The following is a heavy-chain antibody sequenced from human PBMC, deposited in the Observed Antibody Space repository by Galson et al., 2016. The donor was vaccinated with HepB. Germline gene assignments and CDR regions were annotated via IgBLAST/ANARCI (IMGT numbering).Heavy chain of an antibody. J-gene: IGHJ4*02. V-gene: IGHV3-53*01. CDR1: GFTVSNNY. Sequence: SLRLSCAASGFTVSNNYMSWVRQAPGKGLEWVSLIYSGGSTYYADSVKGRFTISRDNSKNTLYLQMNSLRAEDTAVYYCATVVMVTAGYDYWGRGTLVTVSS. D-gene: IGHD2-21*02. CDR3: ATVVMVTAGYDY. CDR2: IYSGGST.